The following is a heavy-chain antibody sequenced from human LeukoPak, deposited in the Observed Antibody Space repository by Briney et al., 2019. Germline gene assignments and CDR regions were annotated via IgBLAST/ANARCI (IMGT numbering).Heavy chain of an antibody. J-gene: IGHJ4*02. CDR1: GFTFSRYW. CDR3: ARVGTYYDSSGRSYYFDY. D-gene: IGHD3-22*01. Sequence: GGSLRLSCAASGFTFSRYWMSWVRQAPGKGLEWVANIKQDGSEKYYVDSVKGRFTICRDNAKNSLYLQMNSLRAEDTAVYYCARVGTYYDSSGRSYYFDYWGQGTLVTVSS. CDR2: IKQDGSEK. V-gene: IGHV3-7*01.